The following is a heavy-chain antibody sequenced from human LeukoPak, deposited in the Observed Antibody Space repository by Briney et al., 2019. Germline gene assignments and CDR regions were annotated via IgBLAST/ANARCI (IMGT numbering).Heavy chain of an antibody. CDR2: IYHSGST. Sequence: MTSETLSLTCTVSGYSISRGYYWGWIRQPPGKGLEWIGSIYHSGSTYYNPSLKSRVTISVDTSKNQFSLKLSSVTAADTAVYYCARDNPKRTPYYSDHYYGMDVWGQGTTVTVSS. D-gene: IGHD3-10*01. CDR1: GYSISRGYY. V-gene: IGHV4-38-2*02. CDR3: ARDNPKRTPYYSDHYYGMDV. J-gene: IGHJ6*02.